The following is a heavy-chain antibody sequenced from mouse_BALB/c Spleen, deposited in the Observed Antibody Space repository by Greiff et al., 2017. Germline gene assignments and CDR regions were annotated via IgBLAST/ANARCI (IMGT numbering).Heavy chain of an antibody. CDR3: ARSSDDDDGYAMDY. CDR1: GYTFTSYV. J-gene: IGHJ4*01. CDR2: INPYNDGT. D-gene: IGHD2-4*01. V-gene: IGHV1-14*01. Sequence: EVQLQQSGPELVKPGASVKMSCKASGYTFTSYVMHWVRQKPGQGLEWIGYINPYNDGTKYNETFKGKATLTSDKSSSTVYMELSSLTSEDSAVYYCARSSDDDDGYAMDYWGQGTSVTVSS.